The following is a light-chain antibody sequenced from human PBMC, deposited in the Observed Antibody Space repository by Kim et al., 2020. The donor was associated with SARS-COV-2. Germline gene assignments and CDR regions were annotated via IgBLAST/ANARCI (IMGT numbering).Light chain of an antibody. V-gene: IGKV3-20*01. CDR3: QQYGSTPYT. CDR2: EAF. J-gene: IGKJ2*01. Sequence: SSPGKRATRSCRASQSVGSSLVAWYQQKPGQAPRLLIYEAFKRVAGIPDRFSGSGSGTDFTLTISRPEPEDFAMYYCQQYGSTPYTFGQGTKLEI. CDR1: QSVGSSL.